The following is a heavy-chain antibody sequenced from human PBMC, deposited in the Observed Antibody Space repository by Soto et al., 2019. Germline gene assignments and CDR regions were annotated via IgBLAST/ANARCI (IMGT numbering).Heavy chain of an antibody. CDR3: ARGNGDFVNYYFDY. CDR2: IIVIFATA. D-gene: IGHD4-17*01. CDR1: GGTFSNYA. Sequence: QVQLVQSGAELKKPGSSVRVSCKASGGTFSNYAFTWVRQAPGQGLEWMGGIIVIFATANYAQKFQGRVTITADESTSTAYMALSSLRSEDTAVYYCARGNGDFVNYYFDYWGQGTPVTVSS. V-gene: IGHV1-69*01. J-gene: IGHJ4*02.